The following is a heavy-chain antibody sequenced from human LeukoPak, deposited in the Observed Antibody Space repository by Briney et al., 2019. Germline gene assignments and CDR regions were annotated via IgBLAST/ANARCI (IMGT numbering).Heavy chain of an antibody. CDR2: LYLSRTT. J-gene: IGHJ4*02. Sequence: SETLSLTCTVSGGSISGGSHHWGWFRQSPGKGLEWIGSLYLSRTTYYNPSLDSRVTISVDTSKNQFSLQLNSVTAADTAEYYCVRHDGRGGATMGSLDSWGQGSLVTVSS. CDR1: GGSISGGSHH. V-gene: IGHV4-39*01. D-gene: IGHD5-12*01. CDR3: VRHDGRGGATMGSLDS.